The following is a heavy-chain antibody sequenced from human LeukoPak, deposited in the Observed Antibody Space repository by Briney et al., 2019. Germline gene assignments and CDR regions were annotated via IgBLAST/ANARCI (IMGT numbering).Heavy chain of an antibody. V-gene: IGHV1-2*02. CDR3: ARVNNYYDSSGYLYYFDN. D-gene: IGHD3-22*01. CDR1: GYTFTGYF. CDR2: INPNSGGT. J-gene: IGHJ4*02. Sequence: ASVKVSCKASGYTFTGYFLHWVRQAPGQGLEWMGWINPNSGGTNFAQKFQGRVTMTRDTSISIAYMELSRLRSDDTAVYYCARVNNYYDSSGYLYYFDNWGQGTLVTVSS.